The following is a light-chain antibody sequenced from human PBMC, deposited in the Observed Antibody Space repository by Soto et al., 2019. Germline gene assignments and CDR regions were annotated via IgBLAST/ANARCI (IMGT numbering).Light chain of an antibody. V-gene: IGLV1-44*01. CDR3: ATWDDTLNAVV. CDR2: SNN. J-gene: IGLJ7*01. Sequence: QSVLTQPPSVSGTPGQRVTISCSGARFNVGSNNVNWYQQVPGTAPKLIIYSNNRRPSGVPDRFSGSKSGTSASLAISGLQSDDEADYYCATWDDTLNAVVVGGGTQLTVL. CDR1: RFNVGSNN.